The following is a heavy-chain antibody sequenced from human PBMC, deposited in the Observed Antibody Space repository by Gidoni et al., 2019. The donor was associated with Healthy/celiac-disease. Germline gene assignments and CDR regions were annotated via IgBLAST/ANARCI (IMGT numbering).Heavy chain of an antibody. CDR2: IYTSGST. V-gene: IGHV4-61*02. J-gene: IGHJ4*02. Sequence: QVQLQESGPGLVKPSQTLSLTCTVSCGSISSGSYYWSWIRQPAGKGLEWIGRIYTSGSTNYNPSLKSRVTISVDTSKNQFSLKLSSVTAADTAVYYCARDGEGDFAFEHWGQGTLVTVSS. CDR1: CGSISSGSYY. D-gene: IGHD3-10*01. CDR3: ARDGEGDFAFEH.